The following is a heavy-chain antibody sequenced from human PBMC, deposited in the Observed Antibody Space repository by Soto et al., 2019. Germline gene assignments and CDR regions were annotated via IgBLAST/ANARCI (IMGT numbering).Heavy chain of an antibody. J-gene: IGHJ6*02. V-gene: IGHV4-30-4*01. D-gene: IGHD6-6*01. CDR1: GGSISSGDYY. Sequence: SETLSLTCTVSGGSISSGDYYWSWIRQPPGKGLEWIGYIYYSGSTYYNPSLKSRVTISVDTSKNQFSLKLSSVTAADTAVYYCASYSSSPRSVGYYYYYYGMDVWGQGTTVTVSS. CDR2: IYYSGST. CDR3: ASYSSSPRSVGYYYYYYGMDV.